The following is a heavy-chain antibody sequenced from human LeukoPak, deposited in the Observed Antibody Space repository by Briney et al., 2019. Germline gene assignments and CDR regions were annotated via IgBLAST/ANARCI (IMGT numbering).Heavy chain of an antibody. D-gene: IGHD6-13*01. CDR1: GFRFRSYG. V-gene: IGHV3-30*18. CDR2: ISHDESIK. J-gene: IGHJ4*02. Sequence: GGSLRLSCAASGFRFRSYGMHWVRQAPGKGLEWVAFISHDESIKSYADSVKGRFTISRDNSKNTLHLQMNSLRAEDTAVYYCAKDRIAAAGKNYFDYWGQGTLVTVSS. CDR3: AKDRIAAAGKNYFDY.